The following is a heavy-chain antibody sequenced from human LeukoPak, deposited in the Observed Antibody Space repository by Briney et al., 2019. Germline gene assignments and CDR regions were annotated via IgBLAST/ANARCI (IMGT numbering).Heavy chain of an antibody. J-gene: IGHJ4*02. CDR1: GFTFSSYS. D-gene: IGHD5-18*01. Sequence: GGSLRLSCAASGFTFSSYSMNWVRQAPGKGLEWVSCISSTSSYIYYADSVKGRFTISRDNTKNSLYPRMNSLRAEDTAVYYCARDRRGYSYGLDYWGQGTLITVSS. CDR3: ARDRRGYSYGLDY. V-gene: IGHV3-21*01. CDR2: ISSTSSYI.